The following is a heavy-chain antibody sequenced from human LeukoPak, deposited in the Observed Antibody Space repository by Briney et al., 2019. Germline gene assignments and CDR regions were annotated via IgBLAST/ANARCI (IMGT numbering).Heavy chain of an antibody. CDR1: GYTFTSYD. Sequence: ASVKVSCKASGYTFTSYDINWVRQATGQGLEWMGWMNPNSGNTGYAQKFQGRVTITRNTSISTAYMELSSLRSEDTAVYYCARASSGSPGEFDYWGQGTLVTVSS. CDR3: ARASSGSPGEFDY. CDR2: MNPNSGNT. V-gene: IGHV1-8*03. J-gene: IGHJ4*02. D-gene: IGHD1-26*01.